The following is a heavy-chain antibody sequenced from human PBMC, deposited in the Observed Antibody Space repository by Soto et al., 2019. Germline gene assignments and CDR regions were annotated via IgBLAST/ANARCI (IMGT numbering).Heavy chain of an antibody. CDR3: ARGGVVVPAAVHSEYYYYYYGMDV. CDR2: ISYDGSNK. V-gene: IGHV3-30-3*01. J-gene: IGHJ6*02. Sequence: PGGSLRLSCAASGFTFSSYTMHWVRQAPGKGLEWVAVISYDGSNKYYADSVKGRFTISRDNSKNTLYLQMNSLRAEDTAVYYCARGGVVVPAAVHSEYYYYYYGMDVWGQGITVTVSS. D-gene: IGHD2-2*01. CDR1: GFTFSSYT.